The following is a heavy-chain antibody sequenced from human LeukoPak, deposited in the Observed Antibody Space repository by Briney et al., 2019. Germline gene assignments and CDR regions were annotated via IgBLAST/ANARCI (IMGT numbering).Heavy chain of an antibody. V-gene: IGHV3-23*01. CDR3: AKYSVTTGCYKYQYIDF. D-gene: IGHD4-17*01. J-gene: IGHJ6*03. CDR1: GFTFSSYA. CDR2: ISSIGGST. Sequence: SRGCLRLSCAASGFTFSSYALSWVRQAPGKGLEWVSVISSIGGSTYHADSVKGRLTISRDNSKNTLFLQMNSLRAEDTAIYYCAKYSVTTGCYKYQYIDFWGKGTTVTVSS.